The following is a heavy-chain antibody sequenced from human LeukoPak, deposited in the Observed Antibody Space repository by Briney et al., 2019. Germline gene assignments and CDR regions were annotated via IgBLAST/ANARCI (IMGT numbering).Heavy chain of an antibody. J-gene: IGHJ4*02. Sequence: GASVKVSCKASGYTFTSYGISWVRQAPGQGLEWMGRISAYNGNTNYAQKFQGRVTMTTDTSTSTAYMELRSLRSDDTAVYYCAREEVAAAGSYFDYWGQGTLVTVSS. V-gene: IGHV1-18*01. CDR1: GYTFTSYG. CDR3: AREEVAAAGSYFDY. CDR2: ISAYNGNT. D-gene: IGHD6-13*01.